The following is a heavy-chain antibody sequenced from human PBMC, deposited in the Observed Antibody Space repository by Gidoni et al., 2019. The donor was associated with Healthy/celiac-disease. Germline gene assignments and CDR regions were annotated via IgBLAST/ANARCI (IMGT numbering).Heavy chain of an antibody. CDR1: GNTLTELS. Sequence: QVQLVQSGAEVKKPGASEKVSCKVSGNTLTELSMHWVRQAPGKGLEWMGGFDPEDGETIYAQKFQGRVTMTEDTSTDTAYMELGSLRSEDTAVYYCATGRSGLGELLYDYWGQGTLVTVSS. CDR3: ATGRSGLGELLYDY. J-gene: IGHJ4*02. V-gene: IGHV1-24*01. CDR2: FDPEDGET. D-gene: IGHD3-10*01.